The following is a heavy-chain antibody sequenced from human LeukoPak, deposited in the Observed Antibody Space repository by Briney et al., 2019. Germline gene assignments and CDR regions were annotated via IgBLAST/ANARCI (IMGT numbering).Heavy chain of an antibody. CDR3: AKISAMEWSSGY. J-gene: IGHJ4*02. V-gene: IGHV3-30*18. CDR2: ISYDGSNK. CDR1: GFTFSSYG. Sequence: GGSLRLSCAASGFTFSSYGMHWVRQAPGKGLEWVAVISYDGSNKYYADSVKGRFTISRDNSKNTLYLQMNSLRAEDTAVYYCAKISAMEWSSGYRGQGTLVTVSS. D-gene: IGHD3-3*01.